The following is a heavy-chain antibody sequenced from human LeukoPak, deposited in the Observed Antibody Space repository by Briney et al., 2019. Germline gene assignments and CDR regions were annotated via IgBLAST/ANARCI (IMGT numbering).Heavy chain of an antibody. CDR3: ARSRRVGNGEYPDY. D-gene: IGHD3-10*01. CDR1: GYTFTGYY. CDR2: INPNTGDT. Sequence: ASVKVSCKASGYTFTGYYMHWVRKTPGQGLEWMGWINPNTGDTNYGRKFQGRVTMTRDTSINTAYMELRSLRSDDTAVYYCARSRRVGNGEYPDYWGQGTLVTVSS. V-gene: IGHV1-2*02. J-gene: IGHJ4*02.